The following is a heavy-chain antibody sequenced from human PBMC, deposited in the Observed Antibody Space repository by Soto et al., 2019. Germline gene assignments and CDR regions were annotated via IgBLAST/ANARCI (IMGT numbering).Heavy chain of an antibody. CDR3: ARMESFGSLNWFDP. V-gene: IGHV1-8*02. CDR2: MNPGSGDT. Sequence: ASVKVSCKASGYTFTNNDVSWVRQATGQGLEWMGWMNPGSGDTGYAQKFQGRVTMTRDISIATADMELNSLTSEDTAIYYCARMESFGSLNWFDPWGQGTLVTVSS. J-gene: IGHJ5*02. CDR1: GYTFTNND. D-gene: IGHD5-18*01.